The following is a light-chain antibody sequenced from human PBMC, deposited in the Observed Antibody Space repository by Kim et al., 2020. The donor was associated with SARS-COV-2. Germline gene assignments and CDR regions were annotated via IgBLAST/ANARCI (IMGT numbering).Light chain of an antibody. V-gene: IGLV2-8*01. CDR1: SRDFDTYDP. CDR3: ISYAGSNNYV. Sequence: QSALTQPPSASGSPGQSLTISCTGTSRDFDTYDPVSWYQHHPGKAPKLMIYQVTQRPSGVPDRFSGSKSGYTASLTVSGLQAEDEADYYCISYAGSNNYVFGAGTKVTVL. J-gene: IGLJ1*01. CDR2: QVT.